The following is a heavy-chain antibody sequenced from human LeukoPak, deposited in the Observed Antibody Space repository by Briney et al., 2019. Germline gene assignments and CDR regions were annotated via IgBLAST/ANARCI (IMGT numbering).Heavy chain of an antibody. D-gene: IGHD3-3*01. V-gene: IGHV1-2*02. CDR3: ARDYTIFGVVPEYYFDY. Sequence: ASVKVSCKASGYTFTGYYMHWVRQAPGQGLEWMGWINPNSGGTNYAQKFQGRVTMTRDTSISTAYMELSRLRSDDTAVYYCARDYTIFGVVPEYYFDYWAREPWSPSPQ. CDR2: INPNSGGT. J-gene: IGHJ4*02. CDR1: GYTFTGYY.